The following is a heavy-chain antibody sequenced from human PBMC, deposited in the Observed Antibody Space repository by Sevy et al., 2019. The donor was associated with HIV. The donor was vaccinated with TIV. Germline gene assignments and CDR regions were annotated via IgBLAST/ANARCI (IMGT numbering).Heavy chain of an antibody. V-gene: IGHV3-30-3*01. CDR3: ARESIAVAGTSGGLDY. Sequence: GGSLRLSCAASGFTFSSYAMHWVRQAPGKGLEWVAVISYDGSNKYYAYSVKGRFTISRDNSKNTLYLQMNSLRAEDTAVYYCARESIAVAGTSGGLDYWGQGTLVTVSS. CDR2: ISYDGSNK. J-gene: IGHJ4*02. CDR1: GFTFSSYA. D-gene: IGHD6-19*01.